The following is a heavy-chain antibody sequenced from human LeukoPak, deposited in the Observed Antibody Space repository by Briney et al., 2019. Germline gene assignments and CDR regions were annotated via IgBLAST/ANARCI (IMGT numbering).Heavy chain of an antibody. D-gene: IGHD1-26*01. J-gene: IGHJ6*02. Sequence: SETLSLTCAVSGGSTSSGGYSWSWIRQPPGKGLEWIGYIYHSGSTYYNPSLKSRVTISVDRSKNQFSLKLSSVTAADTAVYYCARGATGGGMDVWGQGTTVTVSS. V-gene: IGHV4-30-2*01. CDR2: IYHSGST. CDR1: GGSTSSGGYS. CDR3: ARGATGGGMDV.